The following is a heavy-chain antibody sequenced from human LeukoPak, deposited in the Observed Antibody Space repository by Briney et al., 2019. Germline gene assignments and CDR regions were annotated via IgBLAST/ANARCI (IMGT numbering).Heavy chain of an antibody. Sequence: ASVKVSCKASGYTFTGYYMHWVRQAPGQGLEWMGRINPNSGGTNYAQKFQGRVTMTRDTSISTAYMELSRLRSDDTAVYYCARIGIAMAGSSGYWGQGTLVTVSS. CDR2: INPNSGGT. J-gene: IGHJ4*02. V-gene: IGHV1-2*06. D-gene: IGHD6-19*01. CDR3: ARIGIAMAGSSGY. CDR1: GYTFTGYY.